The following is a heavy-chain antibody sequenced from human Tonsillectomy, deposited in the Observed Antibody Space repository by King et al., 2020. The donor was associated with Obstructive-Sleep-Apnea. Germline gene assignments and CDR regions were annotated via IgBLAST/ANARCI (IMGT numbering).Heavy chain of an antibody. Sequence: VQLQQWGAGLLKPSETLSLTCDVYGGSLSGYSWSWIRQPPGKGLEWIGEINYNRGTMYNPSLETRVTISLDMSRNQFSRKLSSVTAADTAVYYCARRLFLXFXSLXXXXDQGALVTVS. V-gene: IGHV4-34*01. CDR1: GGSLSGYS. CDR2: INYNRGT. D-gene: IGHD2-21*01. J-gene: IGHJ4*02. CDR3: ARRLFLXFXSLXXX.